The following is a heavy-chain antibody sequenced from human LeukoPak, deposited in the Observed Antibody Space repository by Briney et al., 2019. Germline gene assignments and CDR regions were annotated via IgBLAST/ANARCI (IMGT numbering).Heavy chain of an antibody. CDR1: GFTFSNYW. Sequence: GGSLRLSCEGSGFTFSNYWMGWVRQAPGKGLQWVANIKTDGSEKYYADSVKGQFTISRDNAKNSLYLQMNSLRAEDTAVYYCARVRVRYNWNYDAFDIWGQGTMVTVSS. V-gene: IGHV3-7*01. J-gene: IGHJ3*02. D-gene: IGHD1-7*01. CDR3: ARVRVRYNWNYDAFDI. CDR2: IKTDGSEK.